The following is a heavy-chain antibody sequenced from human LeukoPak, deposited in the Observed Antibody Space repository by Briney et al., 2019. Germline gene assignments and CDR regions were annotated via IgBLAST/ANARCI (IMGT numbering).Heavy chain of an antibody. V-gene: IGHV4-59*01. D-gene: IGHD5-18*01. CDR3: ARSEYSYGADAFDI. CDR2: IHYSGST. J-gene: IGHJ3*02. Sequence: SETLSLTCTVSGGSISSYYWSWIRQPPGKGLEWIGYIHYSGSTNYNPSLKSRVTISLDTSKNQFSLRLSSVTAADTAVYYCARSEYSYGADAFDIWGQGTMVTVSS. CDR1: GGSISSYY.